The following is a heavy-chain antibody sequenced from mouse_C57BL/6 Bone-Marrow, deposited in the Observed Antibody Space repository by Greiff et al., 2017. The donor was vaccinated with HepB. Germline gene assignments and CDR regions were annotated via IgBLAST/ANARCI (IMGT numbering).Heavy chain of an antibody. Sequence: QVQLQQSGAELVRPGSSVKLSCKASGYTFTSYWMDWVKQRPGQGLEWIGNIYPSDSETHYNQKFKDKATLTVDKSSSTAYMQLSSLTSEDSAVYYCAREGYYGSSYGFAYWGQGTLVTVSA. J-gene: IGHJ3*01. CDR1: GYTFTSYW. CDR3: AREGYYGSSYGFAY. CDR2: IYPSDSET. V-gene: IGHV1-61*01. D-gene: IGHD1-1*01.